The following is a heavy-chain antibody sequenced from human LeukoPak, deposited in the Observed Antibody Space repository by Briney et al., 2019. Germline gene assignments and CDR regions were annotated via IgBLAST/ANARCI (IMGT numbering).Heavy chain of an antibody. CDR3: ARDLDDQNSLPSVFQH. Sequence: GGSLRLSCAASGFTFSSFAMSWVRQAPGKGLEWVSAISGSGGGTYYADSVKGRFTISRDNSKNTLYLQMNSLRGEDTAVYYCARDLDDQNSLPSVFQHWGQGTLVTVSS. J-gene: IGHJ1*01. D-gene: IGHD1-1*01. CDR2: ISGSGGGT. V-gene: IGHV3-23*01. CDR1: GFTFSSFA.